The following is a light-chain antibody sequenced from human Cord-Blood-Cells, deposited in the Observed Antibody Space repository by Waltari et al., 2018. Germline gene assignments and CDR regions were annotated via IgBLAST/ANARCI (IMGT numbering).Light chain of an antibody. CDR2: EGS. CDR3: CSYAGSSTWV. J-gene: IGLJ3*02. Sequence: QSALTQPASVSGSPGQSIPISCTGTSSDVGSYNLVSWYQQHPGKAPKLMIYEGSKRPSGVSNRFSGSKSGNTASLTISGLQAEDEADYYCCSYAGSSTWVFGGWTKLTVL. V-gene: IGLV2-23*01. CDR1: SSDVGSYNL.